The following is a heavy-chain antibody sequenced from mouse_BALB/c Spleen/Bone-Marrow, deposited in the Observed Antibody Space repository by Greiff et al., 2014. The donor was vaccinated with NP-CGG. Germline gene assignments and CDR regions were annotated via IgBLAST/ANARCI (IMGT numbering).Heavy chain of an antibody. V-gene: IGHV14-3*02. CDR1: GFNIKDTY. CDR2: IDPANGNT. J-gene: IGHJ2*01. Sequence: VQLKESGAELVKPGASVKLSCTASGFNIKDTYMHWVKQRPEQGLEWIGRIDPANGNTKYDPKFQGKATITADTSSNTAYLQLSSLTSEDTAVYYCARYRIGTYFDYWGQGTTLTVSS. D-gene: IGHD2-14*01. CDR3: ARYRIGTYFDY.